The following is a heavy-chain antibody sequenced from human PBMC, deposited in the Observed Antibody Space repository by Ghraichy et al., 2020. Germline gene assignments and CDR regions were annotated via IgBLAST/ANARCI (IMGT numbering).Heavy chain of an antibody. J-gene: IGHJ4*02. D-gene: IGHD2-2*01. V-gene: IGHV3-43*01. Sequence: GEYLNISCAASGFSFDDYTMHWVRQGPGKGLEWVSLITWDGGTTYYADSVKGRFTISRDNSKNSLYLQMNSLKTEDTALYYCAKEGSSTRPFDYWGQGTLVTVSS. CDR1: GFSFDDYT. CDR3: AKEGSSTRPFDY. CDR2: ITWDGGTT.